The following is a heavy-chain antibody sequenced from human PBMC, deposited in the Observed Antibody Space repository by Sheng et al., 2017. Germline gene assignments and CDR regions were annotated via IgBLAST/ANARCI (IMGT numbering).Heavy chain of an antibody. J-gene: IGHJ4*02. CDR2: IYSSGST. CDR3: ARDTRFLHSSYYFDY. D-gene: IGHD3-3*01. Sequence: QVQLQESGPGLVKAFGSPCPLTCIVSGASINTYYWSWIRQPAGKGLEWIGRIYSSGSTDYNPSLRESSTMSVDTSKNQFSLRLRSVTAADTALYYCARDTRFLHSSYYFDYWGQGILVTVSS. V-gene: IGHV4-4*07. CDR1: GASINTYY.